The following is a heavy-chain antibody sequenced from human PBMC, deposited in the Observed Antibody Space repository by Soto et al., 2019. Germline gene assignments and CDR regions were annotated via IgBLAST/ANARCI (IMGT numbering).Heavy chain of an antibody. J-gene: IGHJ6*02. CDR3: AKDHTAMVPYFYYGMDV. CDR1: EIIYTNSA. Sequence: GGSLRLSFADGEIIYTNSAMNLVRQAPGKGLEWVAVLSYDGSNKYYADSVKGRFTMSRDNSRNTLYLQMNSLRAEDTAVYYCAKDHTAMVPYFYYGMDVWGQGTTVTVSS. CDR2: LSYDGSNK. D-gene: IGHD5-18*01. V-gene: IGHV3-30-3*01.